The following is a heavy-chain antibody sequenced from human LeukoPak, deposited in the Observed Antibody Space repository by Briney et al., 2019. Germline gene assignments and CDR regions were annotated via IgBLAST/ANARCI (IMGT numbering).Heavy chain of an antibody. J-gene: IGHJ2*01. V-gene: IGHV1-2*06. CDR1: GYTFTGYY. CDR2: INPNSGGT. D-gene: IGHD3-10*01. CDR3: ARIWVRQGYWYFDV. Sequence: ASVKVSCKASGYTFTGYYMHWVRQAPGQGLEWMGRINPNSGGTNYAQKFQGRVTMTRDTSISTAYMEVSRLRSDDTAVYYCARIWVRQGYWYFDVWGRGTLVTVSS.